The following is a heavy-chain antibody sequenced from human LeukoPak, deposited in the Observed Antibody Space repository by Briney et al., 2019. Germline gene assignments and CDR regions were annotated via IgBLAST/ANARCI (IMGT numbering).Heavy chain of an antibody. D-gene: IGHD3-3*01. CDR1: GGSISSGDYY. CDR3: ARDPMEGYFDY. J-gene: IGHJ4*02. CDR2: IYYSGST. V-gene: IGHV4-30-4*01. Sequence: SETLSLTCAVSGGSISSGDYYWSWIRQPPGKGLEWIGYIYYSGSTYYNPSLKSRVTISVDTSKNQFSLKLSSVTAADTAVYYRARDPMEGYFDYWGQGTLVTVSS.